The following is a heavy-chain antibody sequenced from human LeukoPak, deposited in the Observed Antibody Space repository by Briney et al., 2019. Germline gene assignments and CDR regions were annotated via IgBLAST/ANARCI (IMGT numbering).Heavy chain of an antibody. D-gene: IGHD6-19*01. J-gene: IGHJ6*03. CDR3: ARIAVAGRVNYYYYYMDV. CDR2: INIIFGTA. Sequence: ASVKVSCKASGGTFSSHTITWVRQAPGQGLEWMGGINIIFGTANYAQKFQGRVTIIADESTSTAYMELSSLRSEDTAVYYCARIAVAGRVNYYYYYMDVWGKGTTVTISS. CDR1: GGTFSSHT. V-gene: IGHV1-69*13.